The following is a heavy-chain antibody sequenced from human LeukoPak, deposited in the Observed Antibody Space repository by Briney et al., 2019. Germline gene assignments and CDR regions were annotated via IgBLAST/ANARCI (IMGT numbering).Heavy chain of an antibody. V-gene: IGHV1-3*01. Sequence: GASVKVSCKASGYSFTSYAMHWVRQAPGQRLEWMGWINAGNGNTEYSQKFQGRVTITRDTSASTAYMELSSLRSEDTAVYYCARGAQQQWPFDYWGQGTLVTVSS. CDR3: ARGAQQQWPFDY. CDR2: INAGNGNT. CDR1: GYSFTSYA. D-gene: IGHD6-19*01. J-gene: IGHJ4*02.